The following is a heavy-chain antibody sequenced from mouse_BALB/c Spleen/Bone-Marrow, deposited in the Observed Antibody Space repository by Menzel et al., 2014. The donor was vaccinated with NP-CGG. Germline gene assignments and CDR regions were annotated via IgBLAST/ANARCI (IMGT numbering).Heavy chain of an antibody. CDR2: IDPANGNT. CDR3: ASYYRYDRRFAY. D-gene: IGHD2-14*01. V-gene: IGHV14-3*02. J-gene: IGHJ3*01. CDR1: GFNIKDTY. Sequence: VQLKESGAELVKPGASVKSSGTASGFNIKDTYMHWVKQRPEQGLEWIGRIDPANGNTKYDPKFQGKATITADTSSNTAYLQLSSLTSEDTAVYYCASYYRYDRRFAYWGQGTLVTVSA.